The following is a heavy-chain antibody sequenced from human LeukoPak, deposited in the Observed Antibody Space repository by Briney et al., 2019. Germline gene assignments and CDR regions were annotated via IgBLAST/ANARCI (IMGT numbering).Heavy chain of an antibody. V-gene: IGHV3-73*01. J-gene: IGHJ4*02. CDR2: IRNAANGYAT. Sequence: GGSLRLSCAASGFTFSGSALHWVRQASGKGLEWVGRIRNAANGYATAYAASVKGRFTISRDDSKNTAYLQMDSLKTEDTAVYYCTGNYYGSGSYADFDYWGQGTLVTVSS. CDR1: GFTFSGSA. D-gene: IGHD3-10*01. CDR3: TGNYYGSGSYADFDY.